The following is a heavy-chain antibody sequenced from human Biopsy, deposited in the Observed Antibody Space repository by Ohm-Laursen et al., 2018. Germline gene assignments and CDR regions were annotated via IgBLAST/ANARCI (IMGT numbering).Heavy chain of an antibody. D-gene: IGHD3-22*01. CDR1: GDSISSYY. J-gene: IGHJ2*01. CDR2: VHYTGIT. V-gene: IGHV4-59*01. Sequence: TLSLTWAVSGDSISSYYWSWIRQPPGKGLEWIGYVHYTGITDYNRSLQSRVTISVDTSKNHFSLRLRSVTPADTAIYYCARDRGYYSDRTVPGYFDLWGRGTLVTVSS. CDR3: ARDRGYYSDRTVPGYFDL.